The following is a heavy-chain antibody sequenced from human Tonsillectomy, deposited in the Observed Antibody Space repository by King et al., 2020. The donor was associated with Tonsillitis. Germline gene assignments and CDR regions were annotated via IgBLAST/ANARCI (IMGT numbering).Heavy chain of an antibody. CDR1: GFTFSSSV. Sequence: VQLVESGGGVVQPGRSLRLSCAASGFTFSSSVMHWVRQAPGKGLEWVAVISFDASNKYYGDSVRGRFTISRDNSKNTLCLQMDSLRAEDTAVYYCAKEERVWKTTYFDFWGQGTMVTVSS. CDR3: AKEERVWKTTYFDF. J-gene: IGHJ4*02. D-gene: IGHD1-1*01. CDR2: ISFDASNK. V-gene: IGHV3-30*18.